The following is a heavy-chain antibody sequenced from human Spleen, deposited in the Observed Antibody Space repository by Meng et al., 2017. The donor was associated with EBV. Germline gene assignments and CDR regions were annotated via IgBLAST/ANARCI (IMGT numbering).Heavy chain of an antibody. D-gene: IGHD2-15*01. Sequence: QESCSDLVHPSQTLSLTCAVSGVSITTGGYSWSWVRQPPGKGLEWIGHIYHSGSTYYNPSVKSRVIMSVDRSKNQFSLKLASVTAADTAVYYCARSATGWFFYYDYWGQGTLVTVFS. V-gene: IGHV4-30-2*01. CDR1: GVSITTGGYS. CDR2: IYHSGST. J-gene: IGHJ4*02. CDR3: ARSATGWFFYYDY.